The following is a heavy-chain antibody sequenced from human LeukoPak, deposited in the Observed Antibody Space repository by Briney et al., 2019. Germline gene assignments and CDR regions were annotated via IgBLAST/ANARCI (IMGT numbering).Heavy chain of an antibody. CDR2: IYYSGST. CDR3: ARRYYYDSSGYYYFFDY. J-gene: IGHJ4*02. V-gene: IGHV4-39*01. CDR1: GVSISSNNYY. D-gene: IGHD3-22*01. Sequence: SETLSLTCTVSGVSISSNNYYWGWIRQPPGKGLEWIGSIYYSGSTNYNPSLKSRVTISVDTSKNQFSLKLSSMTAADTAVYYCARRYYYDSSGYYYFFDYWGQGTLVTVSS.